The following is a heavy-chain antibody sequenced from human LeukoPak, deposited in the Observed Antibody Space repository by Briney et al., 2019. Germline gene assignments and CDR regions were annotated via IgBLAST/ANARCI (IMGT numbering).Heavy chain of an antibody. CDR1: GFTFSSYA. Sequence: GGSLRLSCAASGFTFSSYAMSRVRQAPGKGLEWVAVISYDGSNKYYADSVKGRFTISRDNFKNTLYLQMNSLTPEDTAVYYCTKDRMGAIIFFDYWGQGTLVTVSS. V-gene: IGHV3-30*18. CDR3: TKDRMGAIIFFDY. J-gene: IGHJ4*02. CDR2: ISYDGSNK. D-gene: IGHD1-26*01.